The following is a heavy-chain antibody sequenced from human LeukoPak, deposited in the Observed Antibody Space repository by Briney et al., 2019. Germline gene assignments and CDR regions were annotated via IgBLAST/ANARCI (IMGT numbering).Heavy chain of an antibody. D-gene: IGHD2-8*01. J-gene: IGHJ4*02. CDR2: ISLTGLT. CDR3: SRENGAFSPFGY. Sequence: SGTLSLTCGVSGGSITNTNWWSWVRQPPGQGLEWIGEISLTGLTHYNPSLESRVTVSLDKSKNQLSLNLTSVTAADTAVYYCSRENGAFSPFGYWGQGTLVTVLS. CDR1: GGSITNTNW. V-gene: IGHV4-4*02.